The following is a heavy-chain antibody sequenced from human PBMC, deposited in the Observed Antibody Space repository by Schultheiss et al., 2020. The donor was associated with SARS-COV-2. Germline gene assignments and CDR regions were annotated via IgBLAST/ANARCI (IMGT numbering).Heavy chain of an antibody. CDR2: ISYDGSNK. Sequence: GGSLSLSCAASGFTFSSYGMHWVRQAPGKGLEWVAVISYDGSNKYYADSVKGRFTISRDNSKNTLYLQMNSLRAEDTAVYYCARPDSRYFDLWGRGTLVTVSS. CDR3: ARPDSRYFDL. J-gene: IGHJ2*01. V-gene: IGHV3-30*03. CDR1: GFTFSSYG. D-gene: IGHD1-14*01.